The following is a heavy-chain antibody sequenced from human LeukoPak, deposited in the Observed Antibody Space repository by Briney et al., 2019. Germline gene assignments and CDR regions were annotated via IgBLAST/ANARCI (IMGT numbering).Heavy chain of an antibody. CDR3: ASRLYSSSGIDY. V-gene: IGHV4-34*01. Sequence: PSETLSLTCAVYGGSFSGYYWSWIRQPPGKGLEWIGEINHSGSTNYNPSLKSRVTISVDKSKNQFSLKLSSVTAADTAVYYCASRLYSSSGIDYRGQGTLVTVSS. CDR1: GGSFSGYY. CDR2: INHSGST. D-gene: IGHD6-6*01. J-gene: IGHJ4*02.